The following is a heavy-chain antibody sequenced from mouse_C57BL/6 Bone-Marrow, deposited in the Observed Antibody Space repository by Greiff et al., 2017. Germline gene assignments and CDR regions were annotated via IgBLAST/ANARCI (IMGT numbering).Heavy chain of an antibody. CDR1: GFTFSNYW. D-gene: IGHD1-1*01. CDR2: IRLKSDNYAT. CDR3: TGLRGY. J-gene: IGHJ2*01. V-gene: IGHV6-3*01. Sequence: EVKLQESGGGLVQPGGTMKLSCVASGFTFSNYWMNWVRQSPEKGLEWVAQIRLKSDNYATHYAESVKGRFNISSDDSKSSVYLQMNNLSAEDTGIYYCTGLRGYWGQGTTLTVSS.